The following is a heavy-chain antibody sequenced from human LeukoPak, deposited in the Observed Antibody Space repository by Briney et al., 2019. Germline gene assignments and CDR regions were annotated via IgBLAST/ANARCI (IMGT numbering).Heavy chain of an antibody. J-gene: IGHJ4*02. CDR2: IYSSGST. CDR1: GGSISSYF. Sequence: SETLSLTCTVSGGSISSYFWSWIRQPAGKALEWIGRIYSSGSTDYNPSLKSRVTMSVDTSKNQFSLKLSAATAADTAVYYCARVKGYDSSGFDYWGQGTLVTVSS. CDR3: ARVKGYDSSGFDY. D-gene: IGHD3-22*01. V-gene: IGHV4-4*07.